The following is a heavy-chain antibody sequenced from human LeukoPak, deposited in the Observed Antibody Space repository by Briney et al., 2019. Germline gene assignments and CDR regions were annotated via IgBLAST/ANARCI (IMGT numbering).Heavy chain of an antibody. J-gene: IGHJ4*02. CDR3: ATGKRSYPLDY. CDR1: GFAFSSYA. CDR2: ISGSGGST. V-gene: IGHV3-23*01. D-gene: IGHD1-26*01. Sequence: GGSLRLSCAASGFAFSSYAMSWFRQAPGKGLEWVSAISGSGGSTYYADSVKGRFTISRDNSKNTLYLQMNSLRAEDTAVYYCATGKRSYPLDYWGQGTLVTVSS.